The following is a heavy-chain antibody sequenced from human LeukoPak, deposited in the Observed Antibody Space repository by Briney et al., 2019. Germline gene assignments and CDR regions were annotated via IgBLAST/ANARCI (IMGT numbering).Heavy chain of an antibody. J-gene: IGHJ4*02. V-gene: IGHV3-53*01. CDR3: AKDSVLVVTGEN. CDR2: IYSGGST. D-gene: IGHD2-21*02. Sequence: GGSLRLSCAASGFTVSSNYMSWVRQAPGKGLEWVSVIYSGGSTYYADSVKGRFTISRDNSKNTLYLQMNSLRAEDTAVYYCAKDSVLVVTGENWGQGTLVTVSS. CDR1: GFTVSSNY.